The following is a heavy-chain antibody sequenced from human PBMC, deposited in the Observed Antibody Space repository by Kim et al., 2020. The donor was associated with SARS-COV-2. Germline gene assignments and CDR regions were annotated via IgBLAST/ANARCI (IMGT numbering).Heavy chain of an antibody. CDR2: ISSSGSYI. D-gene: IGHD6-19*01. Sequence: GGSLRLSCAASGFTFSSYSMNWVRQAPGKGLEWISSISSSGSYIYYADSMKGRFTISRDNARASLYLQMNSLRAEETAVYYCARVLTSGWGYFDYWGQGT. V-gene: IGHV3-21*01. CDR3: ARVLTSGWGYFDY. J-gene: IGHJ4*02. CDR1: GFTFSSYS.